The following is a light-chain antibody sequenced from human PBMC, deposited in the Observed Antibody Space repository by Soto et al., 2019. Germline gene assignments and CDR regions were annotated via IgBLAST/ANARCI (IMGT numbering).Light chain of an antibody. CDR1: SSNIGAGFD. Sequence: QLVLTQPPSVSGAPGQRVTISCTGSSSNIGAGFDVHWYQQLPGTAPKLLIYGTRNRPSGVPDRFSGSKSGTSASLAITGLQSEDEADYYCQSYDTSLTGSKVFGGGTKLTVL. CDR2: GTR. V-gene: IGLV1-40*01. J-gene: IGLJ2*01. CDR3: QSYDTSLTGSKV.